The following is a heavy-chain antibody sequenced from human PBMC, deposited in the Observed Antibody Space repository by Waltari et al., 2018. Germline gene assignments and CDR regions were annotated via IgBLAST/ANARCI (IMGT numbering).Heavy chain of an antibody. Sequence: EVQMVETGGGLIQPGGSLRLSCAVSGFSVISNYVTWVRQPPGKGLVWVSYIYSGGITYYADSVKGRFTISRDNSKNTLYLQMNNLRAEDTAVYYCARENSGSYGEFDFWGHGTLVTVSS. CDR2: IYSGGIT. CDR3: ARENSGSYGEFDF. CDR1: GFSVISNY. D-gene: IGHD1-26*01. J-gene: IGHJ4*01. V-gene: IGHV3-53*02.